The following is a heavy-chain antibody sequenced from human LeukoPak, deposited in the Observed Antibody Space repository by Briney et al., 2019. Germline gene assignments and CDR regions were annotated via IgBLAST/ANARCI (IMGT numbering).Heavy chain of an antibody. D-gene: IGHD6-19*01. CDR1: GYTFTGYY. CDR3: ASIAVAGTTSPNWFDP. Sequence: GASVKASCKASGYTFTGYYMHWVRQAPGQGLEWMGWINPNSGGTNYAQKFQGRVTMTRDTSISTAYMELSRLRSDDTAVYYCASIAVAGTTSPNWFDPWGQGTLVTVSS. J-gene: IGHJ5*02. CDR2: INPNSGGT. V-gene: IGHV1-2*02.